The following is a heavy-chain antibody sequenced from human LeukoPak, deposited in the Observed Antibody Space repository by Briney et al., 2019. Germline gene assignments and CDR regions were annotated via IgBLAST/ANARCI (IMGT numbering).Heavy chain of an antibody. Sequence: RAPVTVSCKASGYTFTSYGISWVRQAPGQGLEWMGWISAYNGNTNYAQKLQGRVTMTTDTSTSTAYMELRSLRSDDTAVYYCARDGYYDYVWGSYRPNYFDYWGQGTLVTVSS. D-gene: IGHD3-16*02. CDR1: GYTFTSYG. CDR3: ARDGYYDYVWGSYRPNYFDY. V-gene: IGHV1-18*01. J-gene: IGHJ4*02. CDR2: ISAYNGNT.